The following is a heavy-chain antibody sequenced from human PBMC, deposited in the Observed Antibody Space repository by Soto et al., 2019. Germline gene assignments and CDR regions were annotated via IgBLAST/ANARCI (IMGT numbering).Heavy chain of an antibody. D-gene: IGHD2-21*02. CDR3: ASGGEGEYCGGDWCVVDAFDI. Sequence: SETLSLTCTVSGGSISSSSYYWGWIRQPTGKGQEWIGSIYYSGSTYYNPSLKSRVTISVDTSKNQFSLKLSSVTAADTAVYYCASGGEGEYCGGDWCVVDAFDIWGQGTMVTVSS. CDR2: IYYSGST. CDR1: GGSISSSSYY. V-gene: IGHV4-39*07. J-gene: IGHJ3*02.